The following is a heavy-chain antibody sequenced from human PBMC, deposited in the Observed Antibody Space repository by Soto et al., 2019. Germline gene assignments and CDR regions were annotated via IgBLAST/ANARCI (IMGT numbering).Heavy chain of an antibody. CDR1: GFTFINAW. CDR2: IKSKTDGGTI. CDR3: TASYNSGWYGPFDS. D-gene: IGHD6-19*01. J-gene: IGHJ4*02. Sequence: EVQLVESGGDLVKPGGSLRLSCAASGFTFINAWMSWVRQAPGKGLEWVGRIKSKTDGGTIDYTAPVKGRFTISRDDSXTTLYLQMNSLKTEDTAVYYCTASYNSGWYGPFDSWGQGTLVTVSS. V-gene: IGHV3-15*01.